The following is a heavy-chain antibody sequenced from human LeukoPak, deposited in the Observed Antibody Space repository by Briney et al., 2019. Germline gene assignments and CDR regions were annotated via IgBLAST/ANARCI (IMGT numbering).Heavy chain of an antibody. D-gene: IGHD2-21*01. CDR2: FIPIFGTA. Sequence: GTSVKVACKAAGGTFSSYAISWLRQAPGQEREWRGGFIPIFGTANYAQKFQGRVTITTDESTSTAYMELSSLRSEDTAVYYCAVMDHGEGEDYYYYYMDVWGKGTTVTVSS. J-gene: IGHJ6*03. CDR1: GGTFSSYA. V-gene: IGHV1-69*05. CDR3: AVMDHGEGEDYYYYYMDV.